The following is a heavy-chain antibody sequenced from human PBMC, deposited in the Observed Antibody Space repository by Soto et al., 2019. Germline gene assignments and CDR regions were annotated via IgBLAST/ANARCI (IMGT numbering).Heavy chain of an antibody. CDR1: GGSISSYF. D-gene: IGHD6-13*01. Sequence: SETLSLTCTVSGGSISSYFWSWIRQPPGKGLEWIGYIDYSGRTNYNPSLKSRVSISVDTSKTQFSLTLHSVPAADTVMYYCSRDGARSSWHGMDVWGQGTTVTVSS. CDR3: SRDGARSSWHGMDV. CDR2: IDYSGRT. V-gene: IGHV4-59*01. J-gene: IGHJ6*02.